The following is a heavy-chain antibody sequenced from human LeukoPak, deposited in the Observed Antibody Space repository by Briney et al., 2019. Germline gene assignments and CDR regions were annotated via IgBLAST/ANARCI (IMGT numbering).Heavy chain of an antibody. CDR1: GFTFSVYA. J-gene: IGHJ3*02. D-gene: IGHD3-10*01. CDR2: ITNSGGST. V-gene: IGHV3-23*01. CDR3: ARVLYYYGDTKDAFDI. Sequence: PGGSLRLSCAASGFTFSVYAMSWVRQAPGKGLEWISGITNSGGSTFYADSVKGRFTISRDNSKNTLYLQMNSLRAEDTAVYYCARVLYYYGDTKDAFDIWGQGTMVTVSS.